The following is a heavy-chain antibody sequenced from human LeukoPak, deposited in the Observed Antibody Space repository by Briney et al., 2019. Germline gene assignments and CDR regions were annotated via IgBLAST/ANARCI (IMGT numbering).Heavy chain of an antibody. Sequence: ASVKVSCTASRYTFTGYYMHWVRQAPGQGLEWMGWIKPNSGGTNSAQKFQGRVTMTRDTSTSTAHMELSRLRSDDTAVYYCARDDRSDYWGQGTLVTVSS. J-gene: IGHJ4*02. CDR2: IKPNSGGT. CDR3: ARDDRSDY. D-gene: IGHD2-15*01. V-gene: IGHV1-2*02. CDR1: RYTFTGYY.